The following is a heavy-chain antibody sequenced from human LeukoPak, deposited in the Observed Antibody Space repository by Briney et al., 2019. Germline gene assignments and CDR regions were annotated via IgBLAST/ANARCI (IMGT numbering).Heavy chain of an antibody. CDR3: AREGKPLPDNWFDP. CDR1: GGSISSSSYY. CDR2: IYYSGST. J-gene: IGHJ5*02. V-gene: IGHV4-39*07. Sequence: SETLSLTCTVSGGSISSSSYYWGWIRQPPGKGLEWIGSIYYSGSTYYNPSLKSRVTISVDTSKNQFSLKLSSVTAADTAVYCCAREGKPLPDNWFDPWGQGTLVTVSS.